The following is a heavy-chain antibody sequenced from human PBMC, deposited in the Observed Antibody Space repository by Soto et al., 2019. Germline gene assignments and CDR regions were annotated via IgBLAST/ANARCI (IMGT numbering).Heavy chain of an antibody. CDR1: GGSISSSSYY. CDR2: IYYSGST. V-gene: IGHV4-39*01. Sequence: SETLSLTCTVSGGSISSSSYYWGWIRQPPGKGLEWIGSIYYSGSTYYNPSLKSRVTISVDTSKNQFSLKLSSVTAADTAVYYCARHATVTATTGFDPWGQGTLVTVSS. D-gene: IGHD2-21*02. J-gene: IGHJ5*02. CDR3: ARHATVTATTGFDP.